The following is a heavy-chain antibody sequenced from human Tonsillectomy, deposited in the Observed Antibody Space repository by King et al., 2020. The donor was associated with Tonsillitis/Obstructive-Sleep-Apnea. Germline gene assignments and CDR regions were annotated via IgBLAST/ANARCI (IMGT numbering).Heavy chain of an antibody. V-gene: IGHV1-69*01. CDR3: ARVPTVATISHYYYYYMDV. CDR2: IIPIFGTA. D-gene: IGHD5-12*01. Sequence: QLVQSGAEVKKPGSSVKVSCKASGGTFSSYAISWVRQAPGQGLEWMGGIIPIFGTANYAQKFQGRVTITADESTSTAYMELSSLRSEDTAVYYCARVPTVATISHYYYYYMDVWGKGTTVTVSS. J-gene: IGHJ6*03. CDR1: GGTFSSYA.